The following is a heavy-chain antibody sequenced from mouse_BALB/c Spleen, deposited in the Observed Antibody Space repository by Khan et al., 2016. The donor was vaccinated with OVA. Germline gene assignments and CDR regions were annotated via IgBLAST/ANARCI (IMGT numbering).Heavy chain of an antibody. V-gene: IGHV1-5*01. CDR2: IYPGNSDT. Sequence: EVQLQQSGTVLARPGASVKMSCKASGYSFTNYWMHWIKQRPGQVLEWVGAIYPGNSDTRYNQKFKDKAKLTPVTSASTAYMELSSLTSEDSEVYCCTRSYDSYYFDYWGQGTTLTVSS. CDR1: GYSFTNYW. J-gene: IGHJ2*01. CDR3: TRSYDSYYFDY. D-gene: IGHD2-4*01.